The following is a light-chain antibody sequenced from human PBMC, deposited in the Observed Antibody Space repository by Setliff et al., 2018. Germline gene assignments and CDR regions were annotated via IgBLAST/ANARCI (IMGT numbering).Light chain of an antibody. CDR1: SSDVGGYNY. V-gene: IGLV2-11*01. CDR2: DVS. CDR3: CSYAGSYPGV. Sequence: QSALTQPRSVSGSPGQSVTISCTGTSSDVGGYNYVSWYQQHPGKAPKLMIYDVSKRPSGVPDRFSGSKSGNTASLTISGLQAEDEADYYCCSYAGSYPGVFGGGTKGTVL. J-gene: IGLJ2*01.